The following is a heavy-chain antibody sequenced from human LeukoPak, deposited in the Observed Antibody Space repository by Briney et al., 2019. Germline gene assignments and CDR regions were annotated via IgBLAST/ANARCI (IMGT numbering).Heavy chain of an antibody. CDR1: GFTFSDYY. Sequence: GGSLRLSCAASGFTFSDYYMSWIRQAPGKGLEWVSYISSSGSTTYYADSVKGRFTISRDNAKNSLYLQMNSLRAEDTAVYYCAKSPYYDFWSGSWYYYYMDVWGKGTTVTVSS. CDR3: AKSPYYDFWSGSWYYYYMDV. V-gene: IGHV3-11*04. CDR2: ISSSGSTT. J-gene: IGHJ6*03. D-gene: IGHD3-3*01.